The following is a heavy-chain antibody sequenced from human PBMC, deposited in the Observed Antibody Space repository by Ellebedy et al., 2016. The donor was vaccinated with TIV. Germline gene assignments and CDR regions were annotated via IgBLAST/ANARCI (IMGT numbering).Heavy chain of an antibody. D-gene: IGHD3-22*01. CDR3: ARGSDYYDSSGYYSFDY. J-gene: IGHJ4*02. CDR2: IYHSGST. Sequence: MPSETLSLTCAVSGGSISSSNWWSWVRQPPGKGLEWIGEIYHSGSTNYNPSLKSRVTISVDKSKNQFSLKLSSVTAADTAVYYCARGSDYYDSSGYYSFDYWGQGTLVTVSS. V-gene: IGHV4-4*02. CDR1: GGSISSSNW.